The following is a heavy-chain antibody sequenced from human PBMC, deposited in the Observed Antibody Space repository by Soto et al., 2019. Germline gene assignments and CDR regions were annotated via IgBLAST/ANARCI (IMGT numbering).Heavy chain of an antibody. CDR3: ARGRYLRGLPGRSKGIYFDY. V-gene: IGHV4-34*01. D-gene: IGHD3-9*01. J-gene: IGHJ4*02. CDR2: INHSGST. CDR1: GGSFSGYY. Sequence: SETLSLTCAVYGGSFSGYYWSWIRQPPGKGLEWIGEINHSGSTNYNPSLKSRVTISVDTSKNQFSLKLSSVTAADTAVYYCARGRYLRGLPGRSKGIYFDYWGQGTLVTVSS.